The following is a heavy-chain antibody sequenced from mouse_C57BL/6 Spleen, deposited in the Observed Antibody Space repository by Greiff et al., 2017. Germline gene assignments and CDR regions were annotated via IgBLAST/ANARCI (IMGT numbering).Heavy chain of an antibody. Sequence: EVKLMESGGSLVQPGGSLSLSCAASGFAFTDYYMSWVRQPPGKALEWLGFIRNKANGYTTEYSASVKGRFTISRDNSQSILYLQMNALRAEDSATYYCARDYPYYFDYWGQGTTLTVSS. J-gene: IGHJ2*01. CDR2: IRNKANGYTT. CDR1: GFAFTDYY. V-gene: IGHV7-3*01. D-gene: IGHD2-4*01. CDR3: ARDYPYYFDY.